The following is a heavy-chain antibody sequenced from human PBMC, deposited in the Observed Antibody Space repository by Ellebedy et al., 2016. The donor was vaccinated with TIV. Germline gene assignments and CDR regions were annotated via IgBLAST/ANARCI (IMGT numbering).Heavy chain of an antibody. CDR1: GYSFTNYW. V-gene: IGHV5-10-1*01. CDR2: IDPSDSYT. Sequence: PGGSLRLSCNVSGYSFTNYWISGVRQMPGKGLEWLGKIDPSDSYTRYSPSFQGHITMSTDKSISVAYLQWSSLQASDTALYYCARHLGSGGDFDYWGQGTLLTVSS. CDR3: ARHLGSGGDFDY. D-gene: IGHD3-10*01. J-gene: IGHJ4*02.